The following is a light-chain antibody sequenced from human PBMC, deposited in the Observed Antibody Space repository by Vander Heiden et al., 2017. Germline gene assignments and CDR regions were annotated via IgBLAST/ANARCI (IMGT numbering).Light chain of an antibody. CDR3: QQSYGIPPT. J-gene: IGKJ1*01. Sequence: DIQMTQSPSSLSASVGDRVTITCRASQSISIYFNWYQQKPGKAPKLLIYAASSLQSGVPSRFSGSGSGTDFILTISSLQPEESATYYCQQSYGIPPTFGQGTKVEIK. CDR1: QSISIY. V-gene: IGKV1-39*01. CDR2: AAS.